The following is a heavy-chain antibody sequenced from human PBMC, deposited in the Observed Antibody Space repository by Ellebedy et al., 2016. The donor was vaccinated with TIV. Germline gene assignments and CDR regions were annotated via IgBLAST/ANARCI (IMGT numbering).Heavy chain of an antibody. D-gene: IGHD3-3*01. J-gene: IGHJ4*02. Sequence: GGSLRLSXAASGFTFSSYGMHWVRQAPGKGLEWVAVISYDGSNKYYADSVKGRFTISRDNSKNTLYLQMNSLRAEDTAVYYCAKCYDFWSGYSDYWGQGTLVTVSS. CDR1: GFTFSSYG. CDR3: AKCYDFWSGYSDY. CDR2: ISYDGSNK. V-gene: IGHV3-30*18.